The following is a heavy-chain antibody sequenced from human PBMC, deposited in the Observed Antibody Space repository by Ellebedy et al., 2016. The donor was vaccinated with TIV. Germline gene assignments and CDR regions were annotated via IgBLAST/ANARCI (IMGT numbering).Heavy chain of an antibody. V-gene: IGHV4-39*07. Sequence: SETLSLTCTVSGGSISSSSYYWGWIRQPPGKGLEWIGSIYYSGSTYYNPSLKSRVTISVDTSKNQFSLKLSSVTAADTAVYYCARLSPYVLRFTHLHFDYWGQGTLVTVSS. D-gene: IGHD3-3*01. CDR2: IYYSGST. CDR1: GGSISSSSYY. CDR3: ARLSPYVLRFTHLHFDY. J-gene: IGHJ4*02.